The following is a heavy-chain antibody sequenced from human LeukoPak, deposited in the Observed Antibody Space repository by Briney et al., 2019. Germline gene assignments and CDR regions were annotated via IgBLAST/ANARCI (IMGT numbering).Heavy chain of an antibody. CDR3: ARHSNITRTYSEY. Sequence: SETLSLTRTVSGGSITNYYWSWIRQPPGKGLEWIGYMYYNGSTNYNPSLKSRVTISIDTSKKPFSLHLRSVSAAATAVYYCARHSNITRTYSEYSGQACLLTVHS. CDR1: GGSITNYY. V-gene: IGHV4-59*08. CDR2: MYYNGST. D-gene: IGHD4-11*01. J-gene: IGHJ4*02.